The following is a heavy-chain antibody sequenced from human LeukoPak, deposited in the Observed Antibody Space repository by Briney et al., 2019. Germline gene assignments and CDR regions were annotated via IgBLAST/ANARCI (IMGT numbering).Heavy chain of an antibody. CDR2: INAGNGNT. Sequence: ASVKVSCKGSGYTFTSYAMHWVRQAPGQRLEWMGWINAGNGNTKYSQKFQGRVTITRDTSASTAYMELSSLRSEDTAVYYCARDCSGGSCYPDYYYYGMDVWGQGTTVTVSS. D-gene: IGHD2-15*01. CDR3: ARDCSGGSCYPDYYYYGMDV. CDR1: GYTFTSYA. V-gene: IGHV1-3*01. J-gene: IGHJ6*02.